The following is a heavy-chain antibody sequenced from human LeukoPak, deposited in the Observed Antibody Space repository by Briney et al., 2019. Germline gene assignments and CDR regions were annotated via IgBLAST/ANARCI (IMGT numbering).Heavy chain of an antibody. J-gene: IGHJ4*02. Sequence: GASVKVSCKASGYTFTSYAMNWVRQAPGQGLEWMGWMNPNSGNTGYAQKFQGRVTMTRNTSISTAYMELSSLRSEDTAVYYCARGGPGGYSGYDREDFDYWGQGTLVTVSS. V-gene: IGHV1-8*02. CDR2: MNPNSGNT. CDR1: GYTFTSYA. D-gene: IGHD5-12*01. CDR3: ARGGPGGYSGYDREDFDY.